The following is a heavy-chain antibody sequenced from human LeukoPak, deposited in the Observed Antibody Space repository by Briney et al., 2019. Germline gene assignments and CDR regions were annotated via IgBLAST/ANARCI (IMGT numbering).Heavy chain of an antibody. J-gene: IGHJ6*02. CDR2: INPSGGST. CDR1: GYTFTSYG. D-gene: IGHD3-10*01. CDR3: ARDPYYYGSGSYKVGSGYYGMDV. V-gene: IGHV1-46*01. Sequence: ASVKVSCKASGYTFTSYGISWVRQAPGQGLEWMGIINPSGGSTSYAQKFQGRVTMTRDTSTSTVYMELSSLRSEDTAVYYCARDPYYYGSGSYKVGSGYYGMDVWGQGTTVTVSS.